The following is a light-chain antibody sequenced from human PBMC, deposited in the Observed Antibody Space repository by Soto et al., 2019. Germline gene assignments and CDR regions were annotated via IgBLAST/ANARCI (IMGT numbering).Light chain of an antibody. CDR2: GNS. CDR3: QSYDRSLSIYV. J-gene: IGLJ1*01. CDR1: SSNIGAGYD. Sequence: QLVLTQPPSVSGAPGQRVTISCTGSSSNIGAGYDVHWYQQLPGTAPKLLIYGNSNRPSGVPDRFSGSKSGTSASLAITGLQAEDEADYYCQSYDRSLSIYVFGTGTQLTVL. V-gene: IGLV1-40*01.